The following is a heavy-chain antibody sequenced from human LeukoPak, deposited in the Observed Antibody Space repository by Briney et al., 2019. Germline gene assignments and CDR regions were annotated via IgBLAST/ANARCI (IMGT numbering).Heavy chain of an antibody. J-gene: IGHJ3*02. V-gene: IGHV3-23*01. CDR3: AKMRVWGSAFDI. D-gene: IGHD7-27*01. Sequence: GGSLRLSSAASGFTFISYAMNWVRQTPGKGLEWVSAISGSAVSTYYADSVKGRFTVSRDNSKNTLYLQMNSLRAEDTAVYYCAKMRVWGSAFDIWGQGTMVTVSS. CDR1: GFTFISYA. CDR2: ISGSAVST.